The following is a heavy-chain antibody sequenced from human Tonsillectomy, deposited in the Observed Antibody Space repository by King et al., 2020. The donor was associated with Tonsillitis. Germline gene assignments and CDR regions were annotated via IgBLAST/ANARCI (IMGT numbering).Heavy chain of an antibody. CDR2: ISSNGGGT. V-gene: IGHV3-64*01. D-gene: IGHD5-18*01. CDR1: GFTFSSYA. CDR3: ARLVNNYGYFES. J-gene: IGHJ4*02. Sequence: EVQLVESGGGLVQPGGSLRLSCAASGFTFSSYAMYWVRQAPGKGLEYVSAISSNGGGTFYANSVKGRFTISRDNSKNTLYFQMGSLRAEDMAVYYCARLVNNYGYFESWGQGTLVTVAS.